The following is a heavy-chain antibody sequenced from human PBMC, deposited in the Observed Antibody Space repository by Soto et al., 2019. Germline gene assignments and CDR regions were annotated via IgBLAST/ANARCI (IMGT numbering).Heavy chain of an antibody. J-gene: IGHJ4*02. CDR1: GYSFTSYW. D-gene: IGHD3-10*01. CDR2: IYPGDSDT. V-gene: IGHV5-51*01. CDR3: ARLSYYGSGSYYRPFDY. Sequence: GESLKISCKGSGYSFTSYWIGWVRQMPGKGLGWMGIIYPGDSDTRYSPSFQGQVTISADKSISTAYLQWSSLKASDTAMYYCARLSYYGSGSYYRPFDYWGQGTLVTVSS.